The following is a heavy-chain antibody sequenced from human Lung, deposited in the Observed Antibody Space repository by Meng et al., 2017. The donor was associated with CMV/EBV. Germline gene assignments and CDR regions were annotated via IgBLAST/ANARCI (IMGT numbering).Heavy chain of an antibody. CDR1: GYTFTNYF. CDR2: INTGSGST. CDR3: ARDSSRRYYGAFAI. D-gene: IGHD1-26*01. V-gene: IGHV1-46*01. Sequence: ASXXVSXKASGYTFTNYFMHWVRQGPGQGLEWMGVINTGSGSTNYAQKFQGRVSMTRDTSTSTVYMEVSSLRSEDTAVYFCARDSSRRYYGAFAIWGRGTMVTVSS. J-gene: IGHJ3*02.